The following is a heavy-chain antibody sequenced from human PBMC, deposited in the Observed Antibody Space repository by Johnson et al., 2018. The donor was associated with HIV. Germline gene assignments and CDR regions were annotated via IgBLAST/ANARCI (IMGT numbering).Heavy chain of an antibody. J-gene: IGHJ3*02. D-gene: IGHD3-22*01. CDR1: GFTFSTNY. CDR3: ARDGASYDSSGRMGAFDI. Sequence: VQLVESGGGVVQPGRSLRLSCAASGFTFSTNYMTWVRQAPGKGLEWVSLIYNDGSPYYADSVKGRFTISRDNSKNTLYLQMNSLRAEDTAVYYCARDGASYDSSGRMGAFDIWGQGTMVTVSS. CDR2: IYNDGSP. V-gene: IGHV3-66*01.